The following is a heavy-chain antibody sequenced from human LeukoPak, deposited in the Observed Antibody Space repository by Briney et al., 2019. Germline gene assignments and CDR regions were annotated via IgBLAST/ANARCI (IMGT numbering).Heavy chain of an antibody. J-gene: IGHJ4*02. CDR1: GFPFSTHS. CDR3: AKETGNYYDSSGSPTIFDY. D-gene: IGHD3-22*01. CDR2: ISGSGGST. Sequence: GGSLRLSCAASGFPFSTHSLNWVRQAPGKGLEWVSAISGSGGSTYYADSVKGRFTISRDNSKNTLYLQMNSLRAEDTAVYYCAKETGNYYDSSGSPTIFDYWGQGTLVTVSS. V-gene: IGHV3-23*01.